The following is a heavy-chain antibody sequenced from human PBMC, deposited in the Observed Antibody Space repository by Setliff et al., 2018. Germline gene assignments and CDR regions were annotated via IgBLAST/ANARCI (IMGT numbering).Heavy chain of an antibody. Sequence: GGSLRLSCAASVFVVMNNEMSWVRQAPGKGLEWISVTYRSGVTNYADSVLGRFTISRDNIKNTAFLQMNSLRADDTAMYYCVASPSNKNGHFEYWGQGTLVTVSS. CDR1: VFVVMNNE. V-gene: IGHV3-66*03. CDR2: TYRSGVT. CDR3: VASPSNKNGHFEY. J-gene: IGHJ4*02.